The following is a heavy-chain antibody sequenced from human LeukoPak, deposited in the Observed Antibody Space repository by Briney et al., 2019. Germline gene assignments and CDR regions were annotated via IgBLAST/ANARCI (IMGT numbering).Heavy chain of an antibody. D-gene: IGHD2-15*01. CDR3: ARDYCSGGSCQYYFGY. J-gene: IGHJ4*02. Sequence: PGGSLRLSCAASGFTFSSYAMHWVRQAPGKGLEYVSGISSDGGSPFHVNSVKGRFTISRDNSKNTLYLQMGSLRAEDMAVYYCARDYCSGGSCQYYFGYWSQGTLVTVSS. V-gene: IGHV3-64*01. CDR2: ISSDGGSP. CDR1: GFTFSSYA.